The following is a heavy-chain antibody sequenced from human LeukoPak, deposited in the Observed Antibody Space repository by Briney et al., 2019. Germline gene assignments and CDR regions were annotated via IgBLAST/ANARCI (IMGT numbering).Heavy chain of an antibody. J-gene: IGHJ4*02. V-gene: IGHV4-4*07. D-gene: IGHD6-13*01. CDR1: GGSIVSHY. Sequence: KPSETLSLICTVSGGSIVSHYWNWIRQPAGRGLEWIGRFYASGTTNTSPSLKSRVTMSVDTSKNQFSLKLSSVTAADTAVYYCAKDSSTWGNLAEHFDSWGQGTLVTVSS. CDR2: FYASGTT. CDR3: AKDSSTWGNLAEHFDS.